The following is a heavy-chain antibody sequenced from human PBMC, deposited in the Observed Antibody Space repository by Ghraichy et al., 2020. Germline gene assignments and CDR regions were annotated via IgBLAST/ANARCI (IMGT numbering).Heavy chain of an antibody. D-gene: IGHD3-22*01. CDR2: IYYSGST. J-gene: IGHJ4*02. Sequence: EPLSLTCTVSGGAISSYYWSWIRQPPGKGLEWIGYIYYSGSTNYNPSLKSRVTISLDTSKNQFFLMLSSVTAADTAVYYCARVGSNYYDSSGYYYLDSWGQGTLVTVSS. V-gene: IGHV4-59*01. CDR3: ARVGSNYYDSSGYYYLDS. CDR1: GGAISSYY.